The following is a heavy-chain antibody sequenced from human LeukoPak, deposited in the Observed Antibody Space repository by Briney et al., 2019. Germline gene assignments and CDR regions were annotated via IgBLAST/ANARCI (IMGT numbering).Heavy chain of an antibody. J-gene: IGHJ4*02. CDR1: GFTFSSYA. CDR2: ISGSGGST. Sequence: PGGSLRLSCAASGFTFSSYAMSWVRQAPGKGLEWVLAISGSGGSTYYADSVKGRFTISRDNSKNTLYLQMNSLRAEDTAVYYCAEERDGYNYKYFDYWGQGTLVTVSS. CDR3: AEERDGYNYKYFDY. D-gene: IGHD5-24*01. V-gene: IGHV3-23*01.